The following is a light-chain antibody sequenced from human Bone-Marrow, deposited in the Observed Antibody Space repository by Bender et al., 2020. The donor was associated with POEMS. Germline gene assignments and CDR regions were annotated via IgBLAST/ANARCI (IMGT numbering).Light chain of an antibody. CDR3: QAWDTYSVI. CDR1: DLGDKY. Sequence: SYEVTQPPSVSVSPGQTASITCSGDDLGDKYVVWYQQKPGQSPVLVIYQDTKRPSGIPVRFSGSNSGNTATLTISGTQAMDEADYYCQAWDTYSVIFGGGTKLTVL. J-gene: IGLJ2*01. CDR2: QDT. V-gene: IGLV3-1*01.